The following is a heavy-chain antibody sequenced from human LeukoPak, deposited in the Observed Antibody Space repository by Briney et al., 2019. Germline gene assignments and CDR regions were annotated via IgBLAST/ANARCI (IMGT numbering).Heavy chain of an antibody. CDR3: ARDSESPVWGSYWGDFDY. D-gene: IGHD3-16*01. CDR2: IYYSGST. V-gene: IGHV4-39*07. CDR1: GGSISSALYH. Sequence: SETLSLTCTVSGGSISSALYHWGWIRQPPGKGLEWIGSIYYSGSTYYNPSLKSRVTISVDTSKNQFSLKLSSVTAADTAVYYCARDSESPVWGSYWGDFDYWGQGTLVTVSS. J-gene: IGHJ4*02.